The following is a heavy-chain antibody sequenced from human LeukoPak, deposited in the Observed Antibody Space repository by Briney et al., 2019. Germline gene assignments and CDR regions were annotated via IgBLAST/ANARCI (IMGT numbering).Heavy chain of an antibody. D-gene: IGHD3-22*01. J-gene: IGHJ4*02. Sequence: APVKVSCKASGYTFTSYYMHWVRQAPGQGLEWMGIINPSGGSTSYAQKFQGRVTMTRDTSTSTVYMELSSLRSEDTAVYYCARTYEYYYDSSGYYFVGVGPMVYFDYWGQGTLVTVSS. CDR1: GYTFTSYY. V-gene: IGHV1-46*01. CDR3: ARTYEYYYDSSGYYFVGVGPMVYFDY. CDR2: INPSGGST.